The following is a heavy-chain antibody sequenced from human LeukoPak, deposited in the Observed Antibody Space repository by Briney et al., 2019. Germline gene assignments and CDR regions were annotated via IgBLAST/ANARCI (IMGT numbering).Heavy chain of an antibody. CDR3: AKGSCPPGWFDP. Sequence: GGSLRLSCAASGFTFSSYAMSWVRQAPGKGLEWVSAISGSGGSTYYADSVKGRFTISRDNSKNTLYVQMNSLSAEDAAVYQCAKGSCPPGWFDPWGQGTLVTVSS. J-gene: IGHJ5*02. CDR1: GFTFSSYA. V-gene: IGHV3-23*01. CDR2: ISGSGGST.